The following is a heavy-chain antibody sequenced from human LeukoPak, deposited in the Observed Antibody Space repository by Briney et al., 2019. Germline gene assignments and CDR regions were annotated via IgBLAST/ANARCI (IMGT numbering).Heavy chain of an antibody. J-gene: IGHJ4*02. D-gene: IGHD6-19*01. CDR3: AGGLEWLADK. CDR2: IKQDGNDK. V-gene: IGHV3-7*01. CDR1: GFTFSSHW. Sequence: AGGSLRLSCAASGFTFSSHWMNWVRQAPGKGLEWVAIIKQDGNDKYYVDSVKGRFTISRDNAKNSLHLQMNSLRAEDTAVYYCAGGLEWLADKWGQGTLVTVSS.